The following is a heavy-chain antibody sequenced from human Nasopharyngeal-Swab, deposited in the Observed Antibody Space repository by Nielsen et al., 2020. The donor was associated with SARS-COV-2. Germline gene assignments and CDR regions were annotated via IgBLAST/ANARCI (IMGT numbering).Heavy chain of an antibody. V-gene: IGHV1-69*06. Sequence: VSCRASGCTFLSYAISWVRQAPGQGLEWMGGIIPIFGTANYAQKFQGRVTITADKSTSTAYMELSSLRSEDTAVYYCARDPEYGGNYHFDYWGQGTLVTVS. D-gene: IGHD4-23*01. CDR1: GCTFLSYA. J-gene: IGHJ4*02. CDR3: ARDPEYGGNYHFDY. CDR2: IIPIFGTA.